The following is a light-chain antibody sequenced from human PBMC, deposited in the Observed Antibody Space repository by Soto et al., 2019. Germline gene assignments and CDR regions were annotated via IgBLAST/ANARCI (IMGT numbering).Light chain of an antibody. CDR2: DAS. CDR3: QKYFTSPIT. Sequence: EIVLTQSPGTLSLSPGERATLSCRASQSVSRNYLAWFQKKPGQAPRLLIYDASTRATGIPDKFGGSGSGKDFTLTISRLEPEDFAVYFCQKYFTSPITFGQGTRLEIK. J-gene: IGKJ5*01. CDR1: QSVSRNY. V-gene: IGKV3-20*01.